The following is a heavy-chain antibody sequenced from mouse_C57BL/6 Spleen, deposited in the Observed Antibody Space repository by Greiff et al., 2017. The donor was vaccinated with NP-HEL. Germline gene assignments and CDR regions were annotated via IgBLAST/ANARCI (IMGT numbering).Heavy chain of an antibody. CDR3: TRDAYYYGSSYGFAY. CDR1: GFTFSSYA. D-gene: IGHD1-1*01. J-gene: IGHJ3*01. Sequence: EVMLVESGEGLVKPGGSLKLSCAASGFTFSSYAMSWVRQTPEKRLEWVAYISSGGDYIYYADTVKGRFTISRDNARNTLYLQMSSLKSEDTAMYYCTRDAYYYGSSYGFAYWGQGTLVTVSA. V-gene: IGHV5-9-1*02. CDR2: ISSGGDYI.